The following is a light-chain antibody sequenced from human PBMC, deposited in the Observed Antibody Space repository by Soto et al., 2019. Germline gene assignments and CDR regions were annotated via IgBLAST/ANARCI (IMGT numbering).Light chain of an antibody. J-gene: IGKJ5*01. CDR3: QQYGSSPIT. CDR2: GAS. V-gene: IGKV3-20*01. Sequence: TQSPSSLSAYVGDRVTITCRTSQNIGSDLAWYQQKPGQAPRLLIYGASSRATGIPDRFSGSGSGTDFTLTISRLEPEDFAVYYCQQYGSSPITFGQGTRLEI. CDR1: QNIGSD.